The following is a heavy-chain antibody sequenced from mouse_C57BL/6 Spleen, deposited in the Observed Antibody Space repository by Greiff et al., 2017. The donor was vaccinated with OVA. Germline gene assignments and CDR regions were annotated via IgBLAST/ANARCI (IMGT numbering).Heavy chain of an antibody. V-gene: IGHV1-82*01. CDR2: IYPGDGAT. Sequence: QVQLHQSGPELVKPGASVTISCKASGYAFSSSWMNWVKQRPGKGLEWIGGIYPGDGATNYNGKFKGKATLTADKSSSTSYMQLISLTSEDSAVYFCARWYYDPGTWFAYWGQGTLVTVSA. J-gene: IGHJ3*01. CDR3: ARWYYDPGTWFAY. CDR1: GYAFSSSW. D-gene: IGHD2-4*01.